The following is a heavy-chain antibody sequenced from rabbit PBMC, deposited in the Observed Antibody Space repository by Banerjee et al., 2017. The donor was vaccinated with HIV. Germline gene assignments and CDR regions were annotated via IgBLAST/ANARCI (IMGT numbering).Heavy chain of an antibody. J-gene: IGHJ4*01. CDR1: GFSFSGSYW. CDR3: ARTGYAGYGYTVAFNL. D-gene: IGHD7-1*01. Sequence: QEQLEESGGDLVKPGASLTLTCTASGFSFSGSYWICWVRQAPGKGLEWIACIYAGSSGNTYYASWAKGRFTISKTSSTTVTLQMTSLTAADTATYFCARTGYAGYGYTVAFNLWGQGTLVTVS. CDR2: IYAGSSGNT. V-gene: IGHV1S45*01.